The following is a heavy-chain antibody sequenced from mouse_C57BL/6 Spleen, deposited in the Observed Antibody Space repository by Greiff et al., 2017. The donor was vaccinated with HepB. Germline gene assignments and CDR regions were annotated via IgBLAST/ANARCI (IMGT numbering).Heavy chain of an antibody. CDR3: TTMVTTNFEV. CDR2: IDPENGDT. Sequence: EVQLQQSGAELVRPGASVKLSCTASGFNIKDDYMHWVKQRPEQGLEWIGWIDPENGDTEYASKFQGKATITADTSSNTAYLQLSSLTSEDTAVYYCTTMVTTNFEVWGTGTTVTVSS. CDR1: GFNIKDDY. D-gene: IGHD2-2*01. V-gene: IGHV14-4*01. J-gene: IGHJ1*03.